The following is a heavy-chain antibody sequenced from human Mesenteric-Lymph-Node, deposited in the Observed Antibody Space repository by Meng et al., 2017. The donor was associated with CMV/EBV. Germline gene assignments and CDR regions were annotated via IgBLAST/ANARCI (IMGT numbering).Heavy chain of an antibody. CDR2: INPNSGDT. CDR3: ARDAPGEDKWD. Sequence: ASVKVSCKASGYTFTGYYMHWVRQAPGHGLEWMGWINPNSGDTCCTHKFQGRVTMTRDTSTTTVYLDLTSLTSADTAMYYCARDAPGEDKWDWGQGTLVTVSS. CDR1: GYTFTGYY. J-gene: IGHJ4*02. D-gene: IGHD2-15*01. V-gene: IGHV1-2*02.